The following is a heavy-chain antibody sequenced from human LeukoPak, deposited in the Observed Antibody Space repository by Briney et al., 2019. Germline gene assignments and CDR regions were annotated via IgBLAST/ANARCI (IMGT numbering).Heavy chain of an antibody. CDR2: INPNSGGT. Sequence: ASVKVSCKASGYTFTGYYMHWVRQAPGQGLEWMGWINPNSGGTIYAQKFQGRVTMTRDTSISTAYMELSRLRSDDTAVYYCARETVLRYFDWFGYWGQGTLVTVSS. V-gene: IGHV1-2*02. CDR3: ARETVLRYFDWFGY. D-gene: IGHD3-9*01. CDR1: GYTFTGYY. J-gene: IGHJ4*02.